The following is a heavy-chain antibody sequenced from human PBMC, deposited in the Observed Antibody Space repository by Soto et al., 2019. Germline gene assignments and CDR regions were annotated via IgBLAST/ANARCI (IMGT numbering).Heavy chain of an antibody. J-gene: IGHJ4*02. V-gene: IGHV1-18*01. CDR3: AASLGPSGWFDY. CDR2: IRLHNGET. D-gene: IGHD6-19*01. CDR1: RYTFPNYG. Sequence: QVQLVQSGAEVKNPGASVRGSCTAYRYTFPNYGLTWVRQAPGQGREWLGWIRLHNGETHYAPNFRGRVTMTTDKSTSTAYMELRGLRSDDTAVYYCAASLGPSGWFDYWGQGNPVTVSS.